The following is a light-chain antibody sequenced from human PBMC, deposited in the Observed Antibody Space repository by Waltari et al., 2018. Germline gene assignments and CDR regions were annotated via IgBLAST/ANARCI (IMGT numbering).Light chain of an antibody. Sequence: QSALSQPPSASGSPGQSVTISCTGTSSDVGSYNHVSWYQQHPGTAPKVMIYEVSKRPSGVPDRFSGSKSANTASLTVSGLQAEDEADYYCSSYAGNDIYVFGTGTKVTVL. CDR1: SSDVGSYNH. CDR3: SSYAGNDIYV. CDR2: EVS. J-gene: IGLJ1*01. V-gene: IGLV2-8*01.